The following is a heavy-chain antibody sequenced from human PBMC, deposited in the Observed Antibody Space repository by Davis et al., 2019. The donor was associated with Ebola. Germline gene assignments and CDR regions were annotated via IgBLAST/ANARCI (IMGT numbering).Heavy chain of an antibody. D-gene: IGHD3-9*01. J-gene: IGHJ3*01. V-gene: IGHV3-23*01. Sequence: PGGSLRLSCAASGFTFSSYGMSWVRQAPGKGLEWVSAMSGSAGNTYYADSVKGRFTISRDNAKSTLYLQMNSLRTEDTAIYYCARGLKTGQNSDGFDVWGQGTMVIVSS. CDR1: GFTFSSYG. CDR2: MSGSAGNT. CDR3: ARGLKTGQNSDGFDV.